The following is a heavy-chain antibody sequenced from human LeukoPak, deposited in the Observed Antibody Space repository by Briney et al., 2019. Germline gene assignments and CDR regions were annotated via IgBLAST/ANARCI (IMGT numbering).Heavy chain of an antibody. D-gene: IGHD3-9*01. CDR3: ASEGGYYDILTGYYGPYYYYGMDV. Sequence: GESLRISCKGSGYSFTSYWISWVRQMPGKGLEWMGRIDPSDSYTNYSPSFQGHVTISADKSISTAYLQWSSLKASDTAMYYCASEGGYYDILTGYYGPYYYYGMDVWGQGTTVTVS. CDR2: IDPSDSYT. V-gene: IGHV5-10-1*01. J-gene: IGHJ6*02. CDR1: GYSFTSYW.